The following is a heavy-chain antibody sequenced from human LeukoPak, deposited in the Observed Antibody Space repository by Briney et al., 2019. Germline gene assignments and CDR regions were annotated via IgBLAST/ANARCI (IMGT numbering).Heavy chain of an antibody. CDR3: ARASGSYSREAFDI. Sequence: ASVKVSCKASGGTFSSYAISWVRQAPGQGLEWMGGIIPIFGTANYAQKFQGRVTITADESTSTAYMELSSLRSEDTAVYYCARASGSYSREAFDIWGQGTMVTVSS. V-gene: IGHV1-69*01. CDR2: IIPIFGTA. J-gene: IGHJ3*02. D-gene: IGHD1-26*01. CDR1: GGTFSSYA.